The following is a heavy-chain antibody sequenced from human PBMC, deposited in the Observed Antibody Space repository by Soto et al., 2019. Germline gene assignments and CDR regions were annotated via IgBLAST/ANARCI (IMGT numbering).Heavy chain of an antibody. D-gene: IGHD6-6*01. CDR3: VRAPGSSYLSWYFDL. CDR1: GFTFKNYY. J-gene: IGHJ2*01. V-gene: IGHV3-74*01. Sequence: EVQLVESGGGSVQPGGSLRLSCAASGFTFKNYYMNGVRQAPGKGLVWVSRLNTDGSTTSYADSVKGRFTISRDNAKNTLDLQMNSLRVEDTAVYYCVRAPGSSYLSWYFDLWGRGTLVTVSS. CDR2: LNTDGSTT.